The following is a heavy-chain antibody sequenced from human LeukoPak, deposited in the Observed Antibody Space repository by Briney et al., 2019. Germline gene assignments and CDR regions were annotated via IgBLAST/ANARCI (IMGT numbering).Heavy chain of an antibody. Sequence: SGTLSLTCAVPGYSISSGYYWGWIRQPPGKGLEWIGSIYHSGSTYYNPSLKSRVTISVDTSKNQFSLKLSSVTAADTAVYYCARRARGTPDYWGQGTLVTVSS. CDR2: IYHSGST. CDR1: GYSISSGYY. CDR3: ARRARGTPDY. V-gene: IGHV4-38-2*01. J-gene: IGHJ4*02. D-gene: IGHD1-1*01.